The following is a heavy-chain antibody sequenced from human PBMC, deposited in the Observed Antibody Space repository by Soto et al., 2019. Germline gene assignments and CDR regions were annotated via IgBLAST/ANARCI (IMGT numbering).Heavy chain of an antibody. D-gene: IGHD6-19*01. V-gene: IGHV4-59*01. Sequence: EPLPLPSNVAGGCISSYYWGWIRQPPGKGLEWIGYIYYNGSTNYNPSLKSRVTISVDTSKNQFSLKLSSVTAADTAVYYCARGIAVAGGGVFWFDPWGQGTLVSVSS. CDR1: GGCISSYY. CDR3: ARGIAVAGGGVFWFDP. J-gene: IGHJ5*02. CDR2: IYYNGST.